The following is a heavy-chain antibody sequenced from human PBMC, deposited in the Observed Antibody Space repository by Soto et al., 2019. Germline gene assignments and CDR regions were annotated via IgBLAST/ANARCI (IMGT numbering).Heavy chain of an antibody. CDR3: ARDLDGSGSFYTDY. J-gene: IGHJ4*02. CDR1: GYTFTSAG. CDR2: ISAYNGNT. Sequence: QVQLVQSGAEVKDRGTSVKVSCKTSGYTFTSAGISWVRQALGQGLEWMGWISAYNGNTKYAQKVQGRVTMTTDTSTSTAYMELRSPTSDDTAVYYCARDLDGSGSFYTDYWGQGTLVTV. D-gene: IGHD3-10*01. V-gene: IGHV1-18*01.